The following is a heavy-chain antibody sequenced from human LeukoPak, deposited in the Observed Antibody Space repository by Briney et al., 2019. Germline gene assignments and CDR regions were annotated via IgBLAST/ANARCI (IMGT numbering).Heavy chain of an antibody. CDR2: IIPIFGIA. CDR3: ARGKRNGEGNYFYGMDV. Sequence: ASVKVSCKASGGTFSSYAISWVRQAPGQGLELMGRIIPIFGIANYAQKFQGRVTITADKSTSTAYMELSSLRSEDTAVYYCARGKRNGEGNYFYGMDVWGQGTTVTVSS. CDR1: GGTFSSYA. J-gene: IGHJ6*02. V-gene: IGHV1-69*04. D-gene: IGHD3-10*01.